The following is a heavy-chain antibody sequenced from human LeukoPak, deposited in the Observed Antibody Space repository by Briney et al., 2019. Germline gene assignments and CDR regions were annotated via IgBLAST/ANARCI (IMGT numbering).Heavy chain of an antibody. CDR1: GFTFSHYI. D-gene: IGHD3-22*01. J-gene: IGHJ4*02. Sequence: PGGSLRLSCAASGFTFSHYIMTWVRQAPGKGLEWVSSISGSGTSTYFADSVKGRFTISRDNSKNTLFLQMSSMTAEDTALYYCAKARVITSFDYWAQGTLVTVSS. CDR3: AKARVITSFDY. CDR2: ISGSGTST. V-gene: IGHV3-23*01.